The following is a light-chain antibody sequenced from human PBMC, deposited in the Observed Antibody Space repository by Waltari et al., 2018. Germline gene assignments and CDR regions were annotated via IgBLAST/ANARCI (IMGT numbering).Light chain of an antibody. V-gene: IGKV3-11*01. CDR1: QSINNY. Sequence: SCSASQSINNYLARYHQKPGQAPRILIYVASNRATGIPDRFSGSGSVTDFTLTISSLEPEDFAVYYCQQRSNWPLTFGGGTKVEIK. CDR3: QQRSNWPLT. J-gene: IGKJ4*01. CDR2: VAS.